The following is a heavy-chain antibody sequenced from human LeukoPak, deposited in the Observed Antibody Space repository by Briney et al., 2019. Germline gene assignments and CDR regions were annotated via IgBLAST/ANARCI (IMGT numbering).Heavy chain of an antibody. CDR1: GFTFSSYG. J-gene: IGHJ6*03. Sequence: PGGSLRLSCAASGFTFSSYGMHWVRQAPGKGLEWVAFIRYDGSNKYYADSVKGRFTISRDNSKNTLYLQMNSLRAEDTAVYYCAKTTEYYYYYMDVWGQGTTVTVSS. CDR3: AKTTEYYYYYMDV. CDR2: IRYDGSNK. V-gene: IGHV3-30*02. D-gene: IGHD1-1*01.